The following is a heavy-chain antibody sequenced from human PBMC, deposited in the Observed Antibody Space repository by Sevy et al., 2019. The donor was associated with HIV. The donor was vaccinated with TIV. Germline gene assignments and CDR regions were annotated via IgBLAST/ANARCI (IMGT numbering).Heavy chain of an antibody. CDR3: ARDNSGAQSY. J-gene: IGHJ4*02. Sequence: GGSLRLSCAASGFTFSGYAMHWVRQAPGKGLEWVAVISYDGSNKYYADSVKGRFTISRDNSKNTLYLQMNSLRAEDTAVYYCARDNSGAQSYWGQGTLVTVSS. V-gene: IGHV3-30*04. CDR2: ISYDGSNK. D-gene: IGHD7-27*01. CDR1: GFTFSGYA.